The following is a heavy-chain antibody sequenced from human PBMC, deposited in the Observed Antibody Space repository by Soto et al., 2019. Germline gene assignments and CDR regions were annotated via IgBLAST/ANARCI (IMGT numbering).Heavy chain of an antibody. CDR1: GGSFSGYY. V-gene: IGHV4-34*01. CDR2: INHSGST. CDR3: ARELTSSSSWYVVFDYYGMDV. J-gene: IGHJ6*02. Sequence: SETLPLTCAVYGGSFSGYYWSWIRQPPGKGLEWIGEINHSGSTNYNPSLKSRVTISVDTSKNQFSLKLSSVTAADTAVYYCARELTSSSSWYVVFDYYGMDVWGQGTTVTVSS. D-gene: IGHD6-13*01.